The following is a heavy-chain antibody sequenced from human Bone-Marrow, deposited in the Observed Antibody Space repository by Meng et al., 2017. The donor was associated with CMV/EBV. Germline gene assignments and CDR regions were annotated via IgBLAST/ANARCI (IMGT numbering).Heavy chain of an antibody. CDR3: ASIGISEMTTIKDY. CDR1: GYTFTGYY. J-gene: IGHJ4*02. V-gene: IGHV1-2*02. Sequence: ASVKVSCKASGYTFTGYYIHWVRQAPGQGREWMGWINPNSGGTNYAQKFQGRVTVTRDTSISTAYMELSRLGSDDTAMYYCASIGISEMTTIKDYWGQGTLVTVSS. CDR2: INPNSGGT. D-gene: IGHD5-24*01.